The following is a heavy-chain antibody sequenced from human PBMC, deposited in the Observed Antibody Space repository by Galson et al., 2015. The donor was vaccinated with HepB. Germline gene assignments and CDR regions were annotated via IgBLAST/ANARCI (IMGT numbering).Heavy chain of an antibody. CDR3: AIPFYPLRSFDF. CDR2: INTNTGDP. D-gene: IGHD2/OR15-2a*01. J-gene: IGHJ3*01. CDR1: GYTFTNYA. V-gene: IGHV7-4-1*02. Sequence: SVKVSCKASGYTFTNYAMNWVRQAPGQGLEWMGWINTNTGDPTYAQAFTGRFVFSLDTSVSTAHLQISSLKAEDTAVYFCAIPFYPLRSFDFWGQGTTVTVSS.